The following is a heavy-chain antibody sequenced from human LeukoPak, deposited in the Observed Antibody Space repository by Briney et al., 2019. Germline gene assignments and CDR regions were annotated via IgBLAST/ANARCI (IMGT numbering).Heavy chain of an antibody. Sequence: PVRSLRLSCTASGFTFGDYAMSWVRQAPGKGLEWVGFIRSKAYGGTTEYAASVKGRFTISRDDSKSIAYLQMNSLKTEDTAVYYCTRVGSSSSFDYWGQGTLATVSS. CDR2: IRSKAYGGTT. V-gene: IGHV3-49*04. J-gene: IGHJ4*02. D-gene: IGHD6-6*01. CDR1: GFTFGDYA. CDR3: TRVGSSSSFDY.